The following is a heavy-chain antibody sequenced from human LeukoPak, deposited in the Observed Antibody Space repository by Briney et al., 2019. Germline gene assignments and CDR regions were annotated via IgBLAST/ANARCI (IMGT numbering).Heavy chain of an antibody. D-gene: IGHD3/OR15-3a*01. J-gene: IGHJ6*03. Sequence: SETLSLTCAASGASISSHYWSWIRQPPGKGLEWIGYTSGSISDNPSLKSRVAVSVDPSQNQVSLSLTSVTAADTAVYYCARVLAIFGLDTTDFYMDVWGKGTTVTVSS. CDR2: TSGSI. CDR1: GASISSHY. V-gene: IGHV4-59*11. CDR3: ARVLAIFGLDTTDFYMDV.